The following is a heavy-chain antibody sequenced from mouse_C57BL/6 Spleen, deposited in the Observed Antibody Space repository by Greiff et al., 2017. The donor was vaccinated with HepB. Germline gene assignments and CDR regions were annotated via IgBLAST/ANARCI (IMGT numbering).Heavy chain of an antibody. J-gene: IGHJ2*01. V-gene: IGHV5-9-1*02. CDR3: TRVELGSFDY. CDR2: ISSGGDYI. D-gene: IGHD4-1*01. Sequence: DVMLVESGEGLVKPGGSLKLSCAASGFTFSSYAMSWVRQTPEKRLEWVAYISSGGDYIYYADTVKGRFTISRDNARNTLYLQMSSLKSEDTAMYYCTRVELGSFDYWGKGTTLTVSS. CDR1: GFTFSSYA.